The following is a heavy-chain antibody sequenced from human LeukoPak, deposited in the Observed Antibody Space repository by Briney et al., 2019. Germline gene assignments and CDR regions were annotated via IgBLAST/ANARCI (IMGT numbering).Heavy chain of an antibody. CDR1: GGSISGYY. V-gene: IGHV4-59*08. J-gene: IGHJ6*03. Sequence: PSETLSLTCTVSGGSISGYYWTWIRQPPGKGLEWIGQIYYTGRADYNPSLKSRITISVDTSKNQFSLKLSSVTAADTAVYYCARTGAGYYYYYMDVWGKGTTVTVSS. CDR2: IYYTGRA. D-gene: IGHD1-26*01. CDR3: ARTGAGYYYYYMDV.